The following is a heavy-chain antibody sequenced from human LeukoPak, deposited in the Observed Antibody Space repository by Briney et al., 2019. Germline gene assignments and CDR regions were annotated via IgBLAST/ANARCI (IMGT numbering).Heavy chain of an antibody. Sequence: ASVKVSCKASGYTFTSYGISWVRQAPGQGLEWMGWINPNSGGTNYAQKFQGRVTMTRDTSISTAYMELSRLRSDDTAVYYCARDYDILTGPFDYWGQGTLVTVSS. CDR2: INPNSGGT. D-gene: IGHD3-9*01. J-gene: IGHJ4*02. V-gene: IGHV1-2*02. CDR3: ARDYDILTGPFDY. CDR1: GYTFTSYG.